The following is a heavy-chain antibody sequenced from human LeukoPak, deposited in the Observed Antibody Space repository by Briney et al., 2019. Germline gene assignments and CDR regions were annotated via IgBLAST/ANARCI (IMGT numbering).Heavy chain of an antibody. J-gene: IGHJ3*02. D-gene: IGHD1-26*01. CDR1: GFTFSSYS. CDR2: ISSSSSYI. V-gene: IGHV3-21*01. Sequence: GGSLRLSCAASGFTFSSYSMNWVRQAPGKGLEWVSSISSSSSYIYYADSVKGRFTISRDNAKNSLYLQMNSLRAEDTAVYYCARAPSGNYFDAFDIWGQGTMVTVSS. CDR3: ARAPSGNYFDAFDI.